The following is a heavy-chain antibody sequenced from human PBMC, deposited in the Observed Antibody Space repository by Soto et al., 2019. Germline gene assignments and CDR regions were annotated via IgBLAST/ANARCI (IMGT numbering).Heavy chain of an antibody. CDR3: ARDRSYGRYDYYYYGMDV. CDR2: IYYSGST. J-gene: IGHJ6*02. CDR1: GGSISSYY. D-gene: IGHD5-18*01. V-gene: IGHV4-59*01. Sequence: PSETLSLTCTVSGGSISSYYCSWIRQPPWKGLEWIGYIYYSGSTNYNPSLKSRVTTSVDTSKNHFSLKLSSVTTADTAVYYCARDRSYGRYDYYYYGMDVWGQGTTVTVCS.